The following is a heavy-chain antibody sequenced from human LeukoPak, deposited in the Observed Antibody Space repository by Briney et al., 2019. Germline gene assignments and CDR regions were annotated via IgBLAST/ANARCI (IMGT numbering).Heavy chain of an antibody. V-gene: IGHV1-69*13. D-gene: IGHD5-18*01. Sequence: SVKVSCKAFGGTFISYAISWVRQAPGQGLEWMGGIIPIFGTANYAQKFQGRVTITADESTSTAYMELSSLRSEDTAVYYCARERYTAMVTPPFALDYWGQGTLVTVSS. CDR2: IIPIFGTA. J-gene: IGHJ4*02. CDR3: ARERYTAMVTPPFALDY. CDR1: GGTFISYA.